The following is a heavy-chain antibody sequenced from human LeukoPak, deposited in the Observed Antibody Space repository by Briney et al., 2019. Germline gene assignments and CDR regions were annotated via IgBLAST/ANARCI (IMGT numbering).Heavy chain of an antibody. CDR1: GGSISSYY. V-gene: IGHV4-59*01. CDR3: AREVDSSSWYGGWFDP. J-gene: IGHJ5*02. CDR2: IYYSGST. D-gene: IGHD6-13*01. Sequence: SETLSLTCTVSGGSISSYYWSWIRQPPGKGLEWIGYIYYSGSTNYNPSLKSRVTISVDTSKNQLSLKLSSVTAADTAVYYCAREVDSSSWYGGWFDPWGQGTLVTVSS.